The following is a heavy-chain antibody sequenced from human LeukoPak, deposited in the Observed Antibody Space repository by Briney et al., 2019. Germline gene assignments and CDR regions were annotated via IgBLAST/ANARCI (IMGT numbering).Heavy chain of an antibody. CDR1: GGSISTSNYY. J-gene: IGHJ4*02. V-gene: IGHV4-39*07. D-gene: IGHD2-2*01. Sequence: SETLSLTCTVSGGSISTSNYYWGWIRQPPGKGLEWIGNIFYSGSTYYSPSLKSRVTISMDKSKNQISLRLTSVTAADTAVYYCARSPTKRVPEDYWGQGTLVTVSS. CDR2: IFYSGST. CDR3: ARSPTKRVPEDY.